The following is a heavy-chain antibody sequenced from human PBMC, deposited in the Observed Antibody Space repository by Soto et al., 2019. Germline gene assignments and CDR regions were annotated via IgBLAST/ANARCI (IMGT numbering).Heavy chain of an antibody. V-gene: IGHV1-69*13. CDR2: IIPIFGTA. Sequence: GASVKVSCKASGGTFSSYAISWVRQAPGQGLEWMGGIIPIFGTANYAQKFQGRVTITADESTSTAYMELSSLRSEDTAVYYCARGSFKLPRDYYGSGSVLYYYYGMDVWGQGTTVTVSS. D-gene: IGHD3-10*01. CDR3: ARGSFKLPRDYYGSGSVLYYYYGMDV. CDR1: GGTFSSYA. J-gene: IGHJ6*02.